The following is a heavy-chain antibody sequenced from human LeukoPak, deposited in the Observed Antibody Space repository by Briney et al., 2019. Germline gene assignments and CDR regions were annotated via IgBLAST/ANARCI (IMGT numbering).Heavy chain of an antibody. J-gene: IGHJ5*02. D-gene: IGHD3-10*01. CDR3: AKSEVSGITMVRGVYH. CDR1: GFTFSSYG. Sequence: GGSLRLSCAASGFTFSSYGMHWVRQAPGKGLEWVAVISYDGSNKYYADSVKGRFTISRDNSKDTLYLQMNSLRAEDTAVYYCAKSEVSGITMVRGVYHWGQEPWSPSPQ. V-gene: IGHV3-30*18. CDR2: ISYDGSNK.